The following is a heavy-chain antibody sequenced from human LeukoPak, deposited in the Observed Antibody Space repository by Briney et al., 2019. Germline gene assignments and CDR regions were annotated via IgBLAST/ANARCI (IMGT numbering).Heavy chain of an antibody. V-gene: IGHV5-51*01. CDR1: GSLCTNYW. Sequence: GGSLQISSEAAGSLCTNYWSGWGRPVGGEGVGGVGIIYPGGSDTKYSPSCQGKVTISGYKSSTPASLQWSSLNASHSAIYYCARSPVPATIVARAFDVWGPGTMVTVSS. D-gene: IGHD2-2*02. CDR2: IYPGGSDT. CDR3: ARSPVPATIVARAFDV. J-gene: IGHJ3*01.